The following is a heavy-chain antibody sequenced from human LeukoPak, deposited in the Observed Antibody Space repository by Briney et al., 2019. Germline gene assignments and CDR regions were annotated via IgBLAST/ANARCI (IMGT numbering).Heavy chain of an antibody. CDR3: ARERGRSSSFNAGY. D-gene: IGHD6-6*01. CDR2: INPNSGGT. Sequence: GASVKVSCKASGYTFTGYYMHWVRQAPGQGLEWMGWINPNSGGTNYAQKFQGRVTMTRDTSISTAYMELSRLRSDDTAVYYCARERGRSSSFNAGYWGQGTLVTVSS. V-gene: IGHV1-2*02. CDR1: GYTFTGYY. J-gene: IGHJ4*02.